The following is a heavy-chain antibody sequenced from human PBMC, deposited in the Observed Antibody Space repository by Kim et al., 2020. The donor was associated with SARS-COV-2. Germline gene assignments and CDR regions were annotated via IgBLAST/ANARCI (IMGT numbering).Heavy chain of an antibody. J-gene: IGHJ5*02. Sequence: SETLSLTCAVYGGSFSGYYWSWIRQPPGKGLEWIGEINHSGSTNYNPSLKSRVTISVDTSKNQFSLKLSSVTAADTAVYYCARGLSGDYAKQGWFDPWGQGTLVTVSS. CDR1: GGSFSGYY. CDR3: ARGLSGDYAKQGWFDP. V-gene: IGHV4-34*01. D-gene: IGHD4-17*01. CDR2: INHSGST.